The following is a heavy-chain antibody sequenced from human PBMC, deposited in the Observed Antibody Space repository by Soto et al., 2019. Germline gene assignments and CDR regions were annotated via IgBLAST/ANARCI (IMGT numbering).Heavy chain of an antibody. CDR3: ARHQYYYDSSGYTLDY. J-gene: IGHJ4*02. Sequence: LSLTCTVSGGSISSSTYYWGWIRQPPGKGLEWIGSVYYSGSTYYNPSLKSRVTISVDTSNNQFSLKLNSVTAADTAVYYCARHQYYYDSSGYTLDYWGQGTLVTVSS. V-gene: IGHV4-39*01. CDR1: GGSISSSTYY. D-gene: IGHD3-22*01. CDR2: VYYSGST.